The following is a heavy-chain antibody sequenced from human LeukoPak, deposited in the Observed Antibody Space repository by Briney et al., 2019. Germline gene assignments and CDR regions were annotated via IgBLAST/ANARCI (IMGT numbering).Heavy chain of an antibody. D-gene: IGHD3-3*01. V-gene: IGHV3-23*01. CDR2: ISGSGGKT. J-gene: IGHJ4*02. Sequence: QPGGSLRLSCATSGFTFSSYAMNWVRQAPGKGLEWVSGISGSGGKTYYADSVKGRFTISRDNSKNTLYLQMNSLRAEDTAVYYCARASYDFRSGYLGNLDYWGQGTLVTVSS. CDR3: ARASYDFRSGYLGNLDY. CDR1: GFTFSSYA.